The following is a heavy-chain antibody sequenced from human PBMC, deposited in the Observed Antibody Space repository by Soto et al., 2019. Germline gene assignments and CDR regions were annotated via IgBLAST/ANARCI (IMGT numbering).Heavy chain of an antibody. V-gene: IGHV1-69*13. J-gene: IGHJ1*01. Sequence: SVKVSCKASGGTFSSYAISWVRQAPGQGLEWMGGIIPIFGTANYAQKFQGRVTITADESTSTAYMELSSLRSEDTAVYYCALGSSSLGYFQHWGHGTLVTVCS. CDR3: ALGSSSLGYFQH. CDR1: GGTFSSYA. CDR2: IIPIFGTA. D-gene: IGHD6-6*01.